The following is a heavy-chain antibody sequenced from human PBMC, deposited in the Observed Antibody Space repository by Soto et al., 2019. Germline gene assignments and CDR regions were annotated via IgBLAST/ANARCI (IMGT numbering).Heavy chain of an antibody. CDR1: GFTFSSYA. V-gene: IGHV3-23*01. J-gene: IGHJ3*02. CDR2: ISGSGGST. Sequence: EVQLLESGGGLVQPGGSLRLSCAASGFTFSSYAMSWVRQAPGKGLEWVSAISGSGGSTYYADSVMGRFTISRDNSKNTLYLQMNSLRAEDTAVYYCAKMKFGFWSGPTGDAFDIWGQGTMVTVSS. D-gene: IGHD3-3*01. CDR3: AKMKFGFWSGPTGDAFDI.